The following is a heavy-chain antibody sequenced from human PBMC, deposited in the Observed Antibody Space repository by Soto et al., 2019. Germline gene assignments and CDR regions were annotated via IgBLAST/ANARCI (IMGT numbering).Heavy chain of an antibody. CDR1: GGTFNTSA. J-gene: IGHJ6*02. CDR2: IMPIFRTA. D-gene: IGHD3-3*02. V-gene: IGHV1-69*12. CDR3: ARDKDRAQLGGNSYYIIDV. Sequence: QVQVVQSGAEVKKPGSSVKVSCKTSGGTFNTSAISWVRQAPGQGLEWMGGIMPIFRTADYAQKFQGRITITADESTTTANLELSSLRSEDTAVYYCARDKDRAQLGGNSYYIIDVWGQGTTVTVTS.